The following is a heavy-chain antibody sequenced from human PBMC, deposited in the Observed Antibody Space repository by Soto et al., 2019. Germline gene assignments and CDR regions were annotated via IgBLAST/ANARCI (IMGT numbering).Heavy chain of an antibody. CDR3: ARAKYSSSWYGGAKHYYYYGMGV. CDR1: GYTFTSYG. D-gene: IGHD6-13*01. CDR2: ISAYNGNT. J-gene: IGHJ6*02. Sequence: ASVKVSCKASGYTFTSYGISWVRQAPGQGLEWMGWISAYNGNTNYAQKLQGRVTMTTDTSTSTAYMELRSLRSDDTAVYYCARAKYSSSWYGGAKHYYYYGMGVWGQGTTVTVSS. V-gene: IGHV1-18*04.